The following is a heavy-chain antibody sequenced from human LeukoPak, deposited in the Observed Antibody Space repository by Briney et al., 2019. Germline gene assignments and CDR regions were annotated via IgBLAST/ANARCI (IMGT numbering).Heavy chain of an antibody. D-gene: IGHD6-13*01. CDR1: GGSVSSGSYY. V-gene: IGHV4-61*01. CDR2: IYYSGST. Sequence: SETLSLTCTVSGGSVSSGSYYWSWIRQPPGKGLEWIGYIYYSGSTNYNPSLKSRVTISVDTSKSQFSLKLSSVTAADTAVYYCAREVIAAAGFDYWGQGTLVTVSS. J-gene: IGHJ4*02. CDR3: AREVIAAAGFDY.